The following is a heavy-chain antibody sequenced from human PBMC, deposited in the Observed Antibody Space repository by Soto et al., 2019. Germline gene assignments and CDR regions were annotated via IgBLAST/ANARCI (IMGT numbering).Heavy chain of an antibody. CDR2: IWYDGSNK. CDR3: ARDRSGWSAFDY. Sequence: GGSQRLSYAASGFTFRGYGVHWVRQAPGKGLEWVAVIWYDGSNKYYADSVKGRFTISRDNSKNTLYLQMNSLRAEDTAVYYCARDRSGWSAFDYWGQGTLVTVSS. V-gene: IGHV3-33*08. CDR1: GFTFRGYG. J-gene: IGHJ4*02. D-gene: IGHD6-19*01.